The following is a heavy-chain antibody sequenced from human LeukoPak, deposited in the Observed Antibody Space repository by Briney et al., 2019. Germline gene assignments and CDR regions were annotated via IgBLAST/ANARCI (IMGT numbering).Heavy chain of an antibody. CDR2: INHSGST. CDR1: GGSFSGYY. Sequence: SETLSLTCAVYGGSFSGYYWSWIRQPPGKGLEWIGEINHSGSTNYNPSHKSRVTISVDTSKNQFSLKLSSVTAADTAVYYCARGRLWRRDGYNKRGPHDAFDIWGQGTMVTVSS. J-gene: IGHJ3*02. CDR3: ARGRLWRRDGYNKRGPHDAFDI. V-gene: IGHV4-34*01. D-gene: IGHD5-12*01.